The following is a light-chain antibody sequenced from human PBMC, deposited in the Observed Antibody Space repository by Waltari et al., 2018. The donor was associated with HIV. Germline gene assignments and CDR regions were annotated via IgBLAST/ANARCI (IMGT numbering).Light chain of an antibody. CDR2: WAS. CDR3: QVWDSSTGVV. V-gene: IGLV3-9*01. CDR1: KMGSKN. Sequence: SDELTQSLSVSVALGQTARSTCGGKKMGSKNVHCYQQKPGQAPVLVIYWASNRPSGFPELFSGPISGNPATLTISRAQAGDEADYYCQVWDSSTGVVFGGGTKLTVL. J-gene: IGLJ2*01.